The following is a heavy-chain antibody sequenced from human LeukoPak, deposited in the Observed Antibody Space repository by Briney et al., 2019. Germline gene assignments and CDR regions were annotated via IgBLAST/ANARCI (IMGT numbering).Heavy chain of an antibody. CDR1: GYTFTNYD. J-gene: IGHJ4*02. Sequence: ASVKVSCKASGYTFTNYDINWVRQATGQGLEWMGWMNPNSGNTGYAQKFQGRVTMTRNTSISTAYMELSSLRVDDTAVYYCARRDIVVVVSASDYWGQGTLVTVSS. CDR2: MNPNSGNT. CDR3: ARRDIVVVVSASDY. V-gene: IGHV1-8*01. D-gene: IGHD2-15*01.